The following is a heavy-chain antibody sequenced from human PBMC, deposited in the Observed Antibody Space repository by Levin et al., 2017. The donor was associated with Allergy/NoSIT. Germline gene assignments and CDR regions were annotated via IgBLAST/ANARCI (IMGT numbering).Heavy chain of an antibody. V-gene: IGHV1-18*01. CDR2: ISAYNGNT. Sequence: PGGSLRLSCKASGYTFTSYGISWVRQAPGQGLEWMGWISAYNGNTNYAQKLQGRVTMTTDTSTSTAYMELRSLRSDDTAVYYCARGEGWELLPAFDIWGQGTMVTVSS. CDR3: ARGEGWELLPAFDI. J-gene: IGHJ3*02. D-gene: IGHD1-26*01. CDR1: GYTFTSYG.